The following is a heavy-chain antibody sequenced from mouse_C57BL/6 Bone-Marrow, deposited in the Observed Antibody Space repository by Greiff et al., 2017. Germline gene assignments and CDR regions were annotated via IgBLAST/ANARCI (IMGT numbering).Heavy chain of an antibody. J-gene: IGHJ1*03. V-gene: IGHV5-15*01. D-gene: IGHD1-2*01. Sequence: EVQGVESGGGLVQPGGSLKLSCAASGFTFSDYGMAWVRQAPRKGPEWVAFIRNLAYSNYYADTVTGRFTISRENAKNTLYLAIISLRSEDTAMYYCARQATYSYFDVWGTGTTVTVSA. CDR3: ARQATYSYFDV. CDR1: GFTFSDYG. CDR2: IRNLAYSN.